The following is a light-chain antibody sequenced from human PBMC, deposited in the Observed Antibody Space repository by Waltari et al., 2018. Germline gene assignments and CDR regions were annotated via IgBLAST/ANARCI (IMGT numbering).Light chain of an antibody. CDR3: QHYRDYLT. Sequence: DIQITQSPSSLPASVGDSVTITCQASQDIDNYLNWYQQQQGKAPKLLIYGASNLAAGVPSRFSGSGSGTHYTLTITGLQPEDFATYYCQHYRDYLTFGSGTTVDIK. CDR1: QDIDNY. CDR2: GAS. J-gene: IGKJ4*01. V-gene: IGKV1-33*01.